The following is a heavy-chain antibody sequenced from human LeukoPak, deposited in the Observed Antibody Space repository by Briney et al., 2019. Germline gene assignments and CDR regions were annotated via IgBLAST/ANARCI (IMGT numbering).Heavy chain of an antibody. Sequence: ASVKVSCKASGYTFTDYYMHWVRQAPGQGLEWIGWINPNRGDTIFAQKFHGRVTMIKDTSISTAYMELSRPTSDDTAVYFCARCTAAAGTYPLDYWGQGTLVTVSS. V-gene: IGHV1-2*02. D-gene: IGHD6-13*01. CDR3: ARCTAAAGTYPLDY. CDR2: INPNRGDT. J-gene: IGHJ4*02. CDR1: GYTFTDYY.